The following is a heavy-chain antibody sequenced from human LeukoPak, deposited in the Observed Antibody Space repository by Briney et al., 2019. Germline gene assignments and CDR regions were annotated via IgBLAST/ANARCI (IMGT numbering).Heavy chain of an antibody. CDR3: AKRYYSDSNGYLVSLKY. V-gene: IGHV3-23*01. D-gene: IGHD3-22*01. CDR1: GFTLSNHA. CDR2: ISGSGGNT. J-gene: IGHJ4*02. Sequence: GGALRLSCAPSGFTLSNHAMSWGRQAPGKGREIVSGISGSGGNTYYADSVRGRFTISRDNSKNTVYLQMNSLRAEDTAVYYCAKRYYSDSNGYLVSLKYWGQGTLVSVSS.